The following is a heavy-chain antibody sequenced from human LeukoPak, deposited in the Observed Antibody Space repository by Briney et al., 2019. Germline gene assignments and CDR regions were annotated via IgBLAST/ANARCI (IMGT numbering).Heavy chain of an antibody. D-gene: IGHD1-26*01. CDR3: ARSRWLGATSAQTFDY. Sequence: QTGGSLRLSCAASGFTFSSYAMSWVRQAPGKGLEWVSAISGSGGSTYYADSVKGRFTISRDNSKNTLYLQMNSLRAEDTAVYYCARSRWLGATSAQTFDYWGQGTLVTVSS. CDR2: ISGSGGST. V-gene: IGHV3-23*01. J-gene: IGHJ4*02. CDR1: GFTFSSYA.